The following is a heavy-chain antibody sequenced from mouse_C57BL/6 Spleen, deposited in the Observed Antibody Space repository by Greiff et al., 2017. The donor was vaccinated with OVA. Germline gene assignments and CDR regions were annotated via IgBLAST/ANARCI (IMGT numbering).Heavy chain of an antibody. CDR3: ARGLVTGTDY. J-gene: IGHJ2*01. CDR2: IDPSDSYT. D-gene: IGHD4-1*01. Sequence: QVQLQQSGAELVKPGASVKLSCKASGYTFTSYWMQWVKQRPGQGLEWIGEIDPSDSYTNYNQKFKGKATLTVDTSSSTAYMQLSSLTSEDSAVYYCARGLVTGTDYWGQGTTLTVSS. V-gene: IGHV1-50*01. CDR1: GYTFTSYW.